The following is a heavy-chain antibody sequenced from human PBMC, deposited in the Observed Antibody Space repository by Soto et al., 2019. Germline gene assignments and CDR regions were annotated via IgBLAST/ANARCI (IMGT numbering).Heavy chain of an antibody. CDR1: GFNFGDYA. J-gene: IGHJ5*02. CDR3: TRDWAAAGTTYFDP. D-gene: IGHD6-13*01. V-gene: IGHV3-49*03. Sequence: EVQLVESGGGLVQPGRSLRLSCTTSGFNFGDYAVTWFRQAPGKGLEWVGFIRTKNYGGTAEYAASVKGRFILSRDYSNSIAYLQMNSLKIEHTAVYYCTRDWAAAGTTYFDPWGQGTLVTVSS. CDR2: IRTKNYGGTA.